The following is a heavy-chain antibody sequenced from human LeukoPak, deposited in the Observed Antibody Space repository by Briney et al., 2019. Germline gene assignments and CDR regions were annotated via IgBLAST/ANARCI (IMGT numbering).Heavy chain of an antibody. Sequence: SETLSLTCTVSGGSISSYYWSWIRQPPGKGLEWIGYIYYSGSTNYNPSLKNRVTISVDTSKNQFSLKLSSVTAADTAVYYCARVGDILTLDYWGQGTLVTVSS. J-gene: IGHJ4*02. CDR3: ARVGDILTLDY. CDR1: GGSISSYY. V-gene: IGHV4-59*01. CDR2: IYYSGST. D-gene: IGHD3-9*01.